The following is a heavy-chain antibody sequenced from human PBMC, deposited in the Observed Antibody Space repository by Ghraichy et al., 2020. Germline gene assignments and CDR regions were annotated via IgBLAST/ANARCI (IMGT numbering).Heavy chain of an antibody. CDR2: MSGTGNTR. J-gene: IGHJ4*02. V-gene: IGHV3-11*01. CDR1: GFTSSDHF. CDR3: ARDSLYSSSWYLDY. D-gene: IGHD6-13*01. Sequence: GESLNISCAASGFTSSDHFMSWIRQAPGKGLEWVSYMSGTGNTRYYADSVKGRFTISRDNTKNSLYLQMNSLTAEDTAVYFCARDSLYSSSWYLDYWGQGTLVTVSS.